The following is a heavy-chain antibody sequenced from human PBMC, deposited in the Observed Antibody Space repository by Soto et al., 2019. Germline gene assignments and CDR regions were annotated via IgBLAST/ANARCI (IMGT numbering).Heavy chain of an antibody. Sequence: QVQLVESGGGVVQPGRSLRLSCAASGFTFSSYAMHWVRQAPGKGLEWVAVISYDGSNKYYADSVKGRFTISRDNSKNTXXLQMNSLRAEDTAVYYCARVGKDTAMDYYYYGMDVWGQGTTVTVSS. CDR2: ISYDGSNK. V-gene: IGHV3-30-3*01. D-gene: IGHD5-18*01. J-gene: IGHJ6*02. CDR1: GFTFSSYA. CDR3: ARVGKDTAMDYYYYGMDV.